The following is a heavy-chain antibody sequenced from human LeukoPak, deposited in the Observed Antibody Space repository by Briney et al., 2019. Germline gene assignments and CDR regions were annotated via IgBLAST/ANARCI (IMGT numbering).Heavy chain of an antibody. Sequence: ASVKVSCKASGYTFTNYAMHWVRQAPGQRLEWMGWINAGNGNTKYSQKFQGRVTITRDTSASTAYMELSSLRSADTAVYFCARGRYSSGWYAIDYWGQGTLVTVSS. CDR3: ARGRYSSGWYAIDY. J-gene: IGHJ4*02. D-gene: IGHD6-19*01. V-gene: IGHV1-3*01. CDR2: INAGNGNT. CDR1: GYTFTNYA.